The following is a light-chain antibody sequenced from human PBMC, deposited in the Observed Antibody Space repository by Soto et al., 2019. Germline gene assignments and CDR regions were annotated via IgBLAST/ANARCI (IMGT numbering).Light chain of an antibody. J-gene: IGKJ5*01. CDR3: QQYSKWPIP. CDR2: MAS. V-gene: IGKV1-5*03. CDR1: QSLSGW. Sequence: DIQMTQSPSTLSASVGDRVTITCRASQSLSGWLAWYQQEPGKAPNLLIYMASTLASGVPSRFSGTGSGTEFTLTISSLQPDDFATYYCQQYSKWPIPVGQGTLLEI.